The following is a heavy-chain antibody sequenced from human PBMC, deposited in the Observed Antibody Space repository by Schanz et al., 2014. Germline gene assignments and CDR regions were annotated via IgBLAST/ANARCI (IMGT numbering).Heavy chain of an antibody. CDR2: IDGRGITT. Sequence: EVHLEESGGGLVQPGGSQRLSCAVSGFTFSNCDMTWVRQAPGKGLEWVAIIDGRGITTFYADSVKGRFTISRDNAKNTLYLQMNSLRAEDTAVYYCAKDLPSDYYIAYWGQGTLVTVSS. J-gene: IGHJ4*02. CDR1: GFTFSNCD. D-gene: IGHD3-22*01. CDR3: AKDLPSDYYIAY. V-gene: IGHV3-23*04.